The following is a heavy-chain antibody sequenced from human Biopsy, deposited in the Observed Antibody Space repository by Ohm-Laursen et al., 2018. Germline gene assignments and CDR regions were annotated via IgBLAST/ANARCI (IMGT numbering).Heavy chain of an antibody. J-gene: IGHJ6*02. D-gene: IGHD4-11*01. CDR3: ARDSGILNYGNFKYYHYYGMDV. CDR1: GDSVTKYY. Sequence: GTLSLTCTVSGDSVTKYYWSWIRQPPGKGLEWIGHIYYSVMTNYNPPLQSRVSISVDTSRNQVSLTLSSVTAADTAVYYCARDSGILNYGNFKYYHYYGMDVWGQGTKVTVSS. V-gene: IGHV4-59*02. CDR2: IYYSVMT.